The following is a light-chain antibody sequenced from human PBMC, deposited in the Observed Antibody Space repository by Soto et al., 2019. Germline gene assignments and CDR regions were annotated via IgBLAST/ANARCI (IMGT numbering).Light chain of an antibody. J-gene: IGKJ5*01. CDR1: QSISDT. Sequence: EIVMTQSPATLSVSPGGRATLSCRASQSISDTLAWYQQKPGQAPRLLIHGASTRAPGFPARFSGSGSGTDFTLTISSLEPEDSAIYYCQQRNIWPPVTFGQGTRLEI. CDR2: GAS. CDR3: QQRNIWPPVT. V-gene: IGKV3-15*01.